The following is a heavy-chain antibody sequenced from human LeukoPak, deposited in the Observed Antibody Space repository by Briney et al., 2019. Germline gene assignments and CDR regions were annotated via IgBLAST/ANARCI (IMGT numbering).Heavy chain of an antibody. V-gene: IGHV3-23*01. CDR1: GFTFSSYA. CDR2: ISGSGGST. Sequence: PGGSLRLSCAASGFTFSSYAMSWVSQAPGKGVEWVSAISGSGGSTYYADCVKGRFNNSRENTKNTLYLQMNSLRAEDTAVYYCARRACAYSLPYDYCGQGTLVTVSS. D-gene: IGHD4/OR15-4a*01. J-gene: IGHJ4*02. CDR3: ARRACAYSLPYDY.